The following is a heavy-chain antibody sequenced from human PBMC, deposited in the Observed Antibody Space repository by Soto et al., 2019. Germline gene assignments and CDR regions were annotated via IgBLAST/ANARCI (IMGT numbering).Heavy chain of an antibody. CDR1: GYSFTSYW. CDR2: IYPGDSDT. D-gene: IGHD3-16*02. CDR3: ARSAPLNYVWGSYRYTAWFDY. J-gene: IGHJ4*02. Sequence: GESLKISCKGSGYSFTSYWIGWVRQMPGKGLEWMGIIYPGDSDTRYSPSFQGQVTISADKSISTAYLQWSSLKASDTAMYYCARSAPLNYVWGSYRYTAWFDYWGQGTLVTVSS. V-gene: IGHV5-51*01.